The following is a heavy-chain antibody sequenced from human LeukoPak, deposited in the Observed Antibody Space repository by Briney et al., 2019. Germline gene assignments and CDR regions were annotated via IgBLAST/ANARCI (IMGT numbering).Heavy chain of an antibody. V-gene: IGHV3-33*01. Sequence: QPGGSLRLSCAASGFTFSSYGMHWVRQAPGKGLEWVAVIWYDGSNKYYADSVKGRFTISRDNSKNTLYLQMNSLRAEDTAVYYCAREVYPRIQIMWGQGTLVTVSS. D-gene: IGHD5-18*01. CDR2: IWYDGSNK. J-gene: IGHJ4*02. CDR1: GFTFSSYG. CDR3: AREVYPRIQIM.